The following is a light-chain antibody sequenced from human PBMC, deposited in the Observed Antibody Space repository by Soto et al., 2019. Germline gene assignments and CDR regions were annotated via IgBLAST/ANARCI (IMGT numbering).Light chain of an antibody. CDR3: QQRSNWPPVYT. CDR2: DAS. CDR1: QSVSSY. Sequence: EIVLTQSPATLSLSPGERAPLSCRASQSVSSYLAWYQQKPGQAPRLLIYDASNRATGIPARFSGSGSVTDFTLTISSLEPEDFAVYYCQQRSNWPPVYTFGQGTKLEIK. J-gene: IGKJ2*01. V-gene: IGKV3-11*01.